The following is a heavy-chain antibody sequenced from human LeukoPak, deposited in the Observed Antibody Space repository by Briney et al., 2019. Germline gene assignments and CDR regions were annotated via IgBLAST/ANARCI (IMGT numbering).Heavy chain of an antibody. CDR3: ARYSSGWYY. D-gene: IGHD6-19*01. V-gene: IGHV1-2*02. Sequence: ASVKVSCKASGYTFTNYYMHWVRQAPGQGLEWMGSINPDSGGTHYAQKFQGRVTMTRDTSINTAYMELSRLTSDDTAVYFCARYSSGWYYWGQGTLVTVSS. CDR2: INPDSGGT. J-gene: IGHJ4*02. CDR1: GYTFTNYY.